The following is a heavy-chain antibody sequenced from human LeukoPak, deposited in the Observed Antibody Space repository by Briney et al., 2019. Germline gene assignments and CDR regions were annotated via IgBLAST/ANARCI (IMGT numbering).Heavy chain of an antibody. J-gene: IGHJ4*02. CDR3: ARDTSRVVVVAANPPSFDY. CDR1: GYTFTSYY. V-gene: IGHV1-46*01. CDR2: INPSGGST. Sequence: ASVKVSCKASGYTFTSYYMHWVRQAPGRGLEWMEIINPSGGSTSYAQKFQGRVTMTRDTSTSTVYMELSSLRSEDTAVYYCARDTSRVVVVAANPPSFDYWGQGTLVTVSS. D-gene: IGHD2-15*01.